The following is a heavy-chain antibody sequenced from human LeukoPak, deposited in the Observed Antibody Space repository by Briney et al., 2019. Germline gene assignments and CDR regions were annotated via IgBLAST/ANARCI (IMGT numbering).Heavy chain of an antibody. CDR3: AKFATPLGAFDI. Sequence: GGSLRLSCAASGFTFSSYGFHWVRQAPGKGLEWVAVIWYDGSNKYYADSVKGRFTISRDNSKNTLYLQMNSLRAEDTAVYYCAKFATPLGAFDIWGQGTMVTVSS. J-gene: IGHJ3*02. V-gene: IGHV3-30*02. CDR1: GFTFSSYG. D-gene: IGHD3-16*01. CDR2: IWYDGSNK.